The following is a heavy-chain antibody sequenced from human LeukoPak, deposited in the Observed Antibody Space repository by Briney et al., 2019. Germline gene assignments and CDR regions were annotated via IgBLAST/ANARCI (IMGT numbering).Heavy chain of an antibody. V-gene: IGHV4-38-2*02. CDR3: ARDSVGPDDALDI. D-gene: IGHD2-2*01. Sequence: KTSETLSLTCTVSGSSISSHYYWGWVRPPPGKGLEWIGIIYHSGSTYYNPSLKSRVTISVDTSKNQFSLRLSSVTAADTAVYYCARDSVGPDDALDIWGQGTMVSVSS. J-gene: IGHJ3*02. CDR1: GSSISSHYY. CDR2: IYHSGST.